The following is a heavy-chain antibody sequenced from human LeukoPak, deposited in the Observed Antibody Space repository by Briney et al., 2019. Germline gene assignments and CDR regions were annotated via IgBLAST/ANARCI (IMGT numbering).Heavy chain of an antibody. Sequence: GESLKISCKGSGYXFTSYWIXXVXXXPXKXLEXMGIIYPGDSDTRYSPSFQGQVTISADKSISTAYLQWSSLKASDTAMYYCARRPQYSSGWYYDYWGQGTLVTVSS. CDR3: ARRPQYSSGWYYDY. J-gene: IGHJ4*02. V-gene: IGHV5-51*01. CDR2: IYPGDSDT. CDR1: GYXFTSYW. D-gene: IGHD6-19*01.